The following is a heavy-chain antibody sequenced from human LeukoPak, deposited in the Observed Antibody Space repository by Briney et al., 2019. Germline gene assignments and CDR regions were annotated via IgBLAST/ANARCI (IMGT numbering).Heavy chain of an antibody. CDR2: IRYNGGKE. J-gene: IGHJ4*02. CDR3: ASQPEGGGYRYDSHPGYFDF. V-gene: IGHV3-30*02. CDR1: GFTFSAYA. D-gene: IGHD5-18*01. Sequence: GGSLRLSCTASGFTFSAYAMHWVRQAPGKGLEWVAFIRYNGGKEHHADSVKGRFTVSRDNAKNSLSLQMNSLRAEDTAVYYCASQPEGGGYRYDSHPGYFDFWGQGTPVTVSS.